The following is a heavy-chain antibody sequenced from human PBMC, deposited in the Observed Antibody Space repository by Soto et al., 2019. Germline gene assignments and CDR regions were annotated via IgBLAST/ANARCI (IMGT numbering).Heavy chain of an antibody. CDR2: IKEDGSEK. CDR1: GFTFSRYW. V-gene: IGHV3-7*03. D-gene: IGHD6-19*01. J-gene: IGHJ4*02. Sequence: PGGSLRLSCAASGFTFSRYWMSWVRQAPGKGLEWVANIKEDGSEKYYVDSVKGRFTISRDNTKNSLYLQMNSLRAEDTAVYYCARTTVAGKFPYYFDYWGQGTLVTVSS. CDR3: ARTTVAGKFPYYFDY.